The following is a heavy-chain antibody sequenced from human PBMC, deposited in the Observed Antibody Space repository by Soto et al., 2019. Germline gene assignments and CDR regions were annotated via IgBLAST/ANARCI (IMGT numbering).Heavy chain of an antibody. CDR2: ISSNGGST. CDR1: GFTFSSYA. Sequence: PGGSLRLSCAASGFTFSSYAMHWVRQAPGKGLEYVSAISSNGGSTYYANSVKGRFTISRDNSKNTLYLQMGSLRAEDMAVYYCARSPTVTTDYYGMDVWGQGTTVTVSS. CDR3: ARSPTVTTDYYGMDV. V-gene: IGHV3-64*01. J-gene: IGHJ6*02. D-gene: IGHD4-17*01.